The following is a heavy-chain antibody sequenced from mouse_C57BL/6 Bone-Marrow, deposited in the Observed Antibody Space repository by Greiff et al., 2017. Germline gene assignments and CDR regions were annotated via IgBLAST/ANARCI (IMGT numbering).Heavy chain of an antibody. CDR3: ARSWNYAMDY. V-gene: IGHV1-63*01. Sequence: QVQLKESGAELVRPGTSVKMSCKASGYTFTNYWIGWAKQRPGHGLEWIGDIYPGGGYTNYNEKFKGKATLTADKSSSTAYMQFSSLTSEDSAIYYCARSWNYAMDYWGQGTSVTVSS. J-gene: IGHJ4*01. CDR2: IYPGGGYT. CDR1: GYTFTNYW.